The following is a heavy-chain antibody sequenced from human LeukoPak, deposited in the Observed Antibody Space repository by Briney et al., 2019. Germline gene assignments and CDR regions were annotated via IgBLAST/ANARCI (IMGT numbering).Heavy chain of an antibody. CDR3: ARETPSRYFDY. CDR1: GYTLTTYD. J-gene: IGHJ4*02. V-gene: IGHV1-8*01. D-gene: IGHD4-23*01. CDR2: MNPNSGRT. Sequence: EASVKVSCKASGYTLTTYDINWVRQAPGQGLEWMGWMNPNSGRTGYALKFQERISITRNTSISTAYMELSSLESEDTAVYYCARETPSRYFDYWGQGTLVTVSS.